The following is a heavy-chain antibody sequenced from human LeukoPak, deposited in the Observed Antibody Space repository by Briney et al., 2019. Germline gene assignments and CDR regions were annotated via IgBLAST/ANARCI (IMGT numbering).Heavy chain of an antibody. J-gene: IGHJ6*03. V-gene: IGHV4-61*02. CDR3: ARSYCSSTSCYTMDV. CDR2: IYTSGST. D-gene: IGHD2-2*02. Sequence: SETLSLTCTVPGGSISSGDYYWSWIRQPAGKGLEWIGRIYTSGSTNYNPSLKSRVTISVDTSKNQFSLKLSSVTAADTAVYYCARSYCSSTSCYTMDVWGKGTTVTVSS. CDR1: GGSISSGDYY.